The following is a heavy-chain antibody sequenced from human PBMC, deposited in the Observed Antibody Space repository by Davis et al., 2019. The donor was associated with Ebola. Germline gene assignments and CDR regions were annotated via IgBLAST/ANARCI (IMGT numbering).Heavy chain of an antibody. D-gene: IGHD3-10*01. V-gene: IGHV4-4*07. CDR1: GGSISSYY. J-gene: IGHJ6*02. CDR2: IYTSGST. Sequence: PSETLSLTCTVSGGSISSYYWSWIRQPAGKGLEWIGRIYTSGSTNYNPSLKSRVTMSVDTSKNQFSLKLSSVTAADTAVYYCSVGGYGSGSYYTPDGMDVWGQGTTVTVSS. CDR3: SVGGYGSGSYYTPDGMDV.